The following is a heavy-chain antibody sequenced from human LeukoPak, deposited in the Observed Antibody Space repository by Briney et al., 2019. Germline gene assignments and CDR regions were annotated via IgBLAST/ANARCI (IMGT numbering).Heavy chain of an antibody. CDR2: IYYSGTT. J-gene: IGHJ6*03. V-gene: IGHV4-39*07. D-gene: IGHD6-19*01. Sequence: SETLSLTXTVSGGSISSSSYSWGWIRQPPGKGLEWIGSIYYSGTTYYNPSLKSRVTISVDTSKNQFSLKLSSVTAADTAVYYCARGIRVAGKSFYYYYYYMDVWGKGTTVTVSS. CDR3: ARGIRVAGKSFYYYYYYMDV. CDR1: GGSISSSSYS.